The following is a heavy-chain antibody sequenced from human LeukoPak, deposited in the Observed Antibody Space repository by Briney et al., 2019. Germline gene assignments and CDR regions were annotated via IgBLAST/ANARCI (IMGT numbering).Heavy chain of an antibody. CDR2: ISYDGSNK. CDR1: GFTFSSYA. V-gene: IGHV3-30-3*01. CDR3: ARGLIGGLDY. J-gene: IGHJ4*02. Sequence: PGGSLRLSCAASGFTFSSYAMHWVRQAPGKGLEWVAVISYDGSNKYYADSVKGRFTTSRDNSKNTLYLQMSSLRAEDTAVYYCARGLIGGLDYWGQGTLVTVSS. D-gene: IGHD1-26*01.